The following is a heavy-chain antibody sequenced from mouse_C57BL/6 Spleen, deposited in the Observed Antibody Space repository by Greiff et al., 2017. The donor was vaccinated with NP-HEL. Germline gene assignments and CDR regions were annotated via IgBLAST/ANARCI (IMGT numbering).Heavy chain of an antibody. J-gene: IGHJ4*01. CDR1: GYSITSGYY. CDR3: ASGYYGSSSFYAMDY. V-gene: IGHV3-6*01. D-gene: IGHD1-1*01. Sequence: EVQRVESGPGLVKPSQSLSLTCSVTGYSITSGYYWNWIRQFPGNKLEWMGYISYDGSNNYNPSLKNRISITRDTSKNQFFLKLNSVTTEDTATYYCASGYYGSSSFYAMDYWGQGTSVTVSS. CDR2: ISYDGSN.